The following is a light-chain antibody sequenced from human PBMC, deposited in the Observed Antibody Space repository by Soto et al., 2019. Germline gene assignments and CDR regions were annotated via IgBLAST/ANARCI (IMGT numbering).Light chain of an antibody. CDR1: QSVTTN. CDR3: QQYNIWPPIT. Sequence: EIVMTQSPATLSVSPGDRVTLSCRASQSVTTNLAWYQQKPGQAPRLLIYGASTRVPRIPARFSGSGSVTEFTLTISSLQSEDFAVYYCQQYNIWPPITFGQGTRLEIK. J-gene: IGKJ5*01. CDR2: GAS. V-gene: IGKV3-15*01.